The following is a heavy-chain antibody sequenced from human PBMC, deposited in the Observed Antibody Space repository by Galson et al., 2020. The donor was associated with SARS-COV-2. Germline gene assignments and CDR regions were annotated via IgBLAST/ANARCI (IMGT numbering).Heavy chain of an antibody. J-gene: IGHJ4*02. D-gene: IGHD2-2*01. CDR3: ARDFRYCSTTSCYPLFDY. Sequence: GESLKISCEASGFTFSSYSMNWVRQAPGKGLEWLSYITSPSSTIYYADSVKGRFTISRDNAKNSLYLQMDSLRAEDTAVYYCARDFRYCSTTSCYPLFDYWGQGTLVTVSS. V-gene: IGHV3-48*04. CDR2: ITSPSSTI. CDR1: GFTFSSYS.